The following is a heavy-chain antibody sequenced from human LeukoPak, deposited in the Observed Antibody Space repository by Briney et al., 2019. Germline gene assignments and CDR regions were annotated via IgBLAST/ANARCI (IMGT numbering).Heavy chain of an antibody. CDR3: ARAGITMVRGVIRRYYMDV. V-gene: IGHV1-8*01. Sequence: ASVKVSCKASGYTFTSYDINWVRLATGQGLEWMGWMNPNSGNTGYAQKFQGRVTMTRNTSISTAYMELSSLRSEDTAVYYCARAGITMVRGVIRRYYMDVWGKGTTVTISS. CDR1: GYTFTSYD. J-gene: IGHJ6*03. CDR2: MNPNSGNT. D-gene: IGHD3-10*01.